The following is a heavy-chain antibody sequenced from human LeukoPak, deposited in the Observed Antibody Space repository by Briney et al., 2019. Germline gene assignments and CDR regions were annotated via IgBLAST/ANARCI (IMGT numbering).Heavy chain of an antibody. J-gene: IGHJ4*02. CDR3: ARRSYDILTGCYNFDY. D-gene: IGHD3-9*01. CDR1: GYTFTSYG. Sequence: GASVKVSCKASGYTFTSYGISWVRQAPGQGLEWMGWISAYNGNTNYAQKLQGRVTMTTDTSTSTAYMELRSLRSDDTAVYYCARRSYDILTGCYNFDYWGQGTLVTVSS. CDR2: ISAYNGNT. V-gene: IGHV1-18*04.